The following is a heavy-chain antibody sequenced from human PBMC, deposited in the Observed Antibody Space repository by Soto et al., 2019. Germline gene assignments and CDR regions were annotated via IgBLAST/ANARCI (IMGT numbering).Heavy chain of an antibody. Sequence: GGSLRLSCAASGFTFSSSWMHWVRQAPGKGLVWVSHINSDGTDTDYADSVKGRFTISRDNAKNTVYLQMNSLRAEDTAVYYCARDWSYALNYWGQGSLVTVSS. CDR2: INSDGTDT. D-gene: IGHD3-16*01. CDR3: ARDWSYALNY. J-gene: IGHJ4*02. V-gene: IGHV3-74*01. CDR1: GFTFSSSW.